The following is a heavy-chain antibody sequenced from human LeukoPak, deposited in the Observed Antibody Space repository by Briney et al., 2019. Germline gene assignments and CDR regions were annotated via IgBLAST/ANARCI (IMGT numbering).Heavy chain of an antibody. CDR2: IYPGDSDT. D-gene: IGHD1/OR15-1a*01. CDR3: ATSESQTRFDY. V-gene: IGHV5-51*01. CDR1: GYSFTNYW. Sequence: GESLKISCEVSGYSFTNYWIGWVRQMPGKGLEWMGIIYPGDSDTTYSPSLQGQVTISADKSINTAYLQWSSLRASDTAMYYCATSESQTRFDYWGQGTPVTVSS. J-gene: IGHJ4*02.